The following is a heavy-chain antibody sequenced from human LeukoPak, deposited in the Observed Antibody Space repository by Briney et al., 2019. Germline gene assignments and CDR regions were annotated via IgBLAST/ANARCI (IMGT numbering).Heavy chain of an antibody. J-gene: IGHJ3*02. CDR2: INHSGST. Sequence: SETLSLTCAVYGGSFSGYYWSWIRQPPGKGLEWIGEINHSGSTNYNPSLKSGATISVDTSKNQFSLKLSSVTAPSTAVYYSARDAYNERTRDNDGFDIWGQGIKVTVS. CDR3: ARDAYNERTRDNDGFDI. CDR1: GGSFSGYY. V-gene: IGHV4-34*01. D-gene: IGHD5-24*01.